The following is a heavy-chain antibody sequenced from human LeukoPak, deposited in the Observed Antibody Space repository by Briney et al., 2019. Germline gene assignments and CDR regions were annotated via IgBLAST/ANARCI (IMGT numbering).Heavy chain of an antibody. Sequence: GGSLRLSCAASGFTFDDYAMHWVRQAPGKGLEWVSGISWNSGSIGYADSVKGRFTISRDNAKNSPYLQMNSLRAEDTALYYCAKDTGGIAAAGTPLGYYGMDVWGQGTTVTVSS. CDR1: GFTFDDYA. J-gene: IGHJ6*02. D-gene: IGHD6-13*01. V-gene: IGHV3-9*01. CDR2: ISWNSGSI. CDR3: AKDTGGIAAAGTPLGYYGMDV.